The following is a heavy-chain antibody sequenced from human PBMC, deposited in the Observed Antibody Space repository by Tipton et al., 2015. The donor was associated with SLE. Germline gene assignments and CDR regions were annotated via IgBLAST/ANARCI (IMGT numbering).Heavy chain of an antibody. CDR3: ARDPISGSYLDY. Sequence: RSLRLSCVASGFIFSGYCMHWVRQAPGKGLEWVALVSYDGSKEYYADSVKGRFTISRDNSRNTLDLQMNSLRAEDTAVYYCARDPISGSYLDYWGQGTLVTVSS. CDR1: GFIFSGYC. D-gene: IGHD1-26*01. CDR2: VSYDGSKE. J-gene: IGHJ4*02. V-gene: IGHV3-30*03.